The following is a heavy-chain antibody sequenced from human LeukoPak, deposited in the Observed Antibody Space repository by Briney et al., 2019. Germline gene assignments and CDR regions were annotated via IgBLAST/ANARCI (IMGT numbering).Heavy chain of an antibody. V-gene: IGHV1-69*13. CDR2: IIPIFGTA. CDR1: GGTXSSYA. J-gene: IGHJ4*02. Sequence: ASVKVSCKASGGTXSSYAISWVRQAPGQGLEWMVGIIPIFGTANYAQKFQGRVTITADESTSTAYMELSSLRSEDTAVYYCARGPLDCSGGSCYHSFDYWGQGTLVTVSS. CDR3: ARGPLDCSGGSCYHSFDY. D-gene: IGHD2-15*01.